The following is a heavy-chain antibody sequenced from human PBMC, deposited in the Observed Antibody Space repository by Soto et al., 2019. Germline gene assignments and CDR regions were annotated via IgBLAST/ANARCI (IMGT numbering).Heavy chain of an antibody. CDR1: GYTFTGYY. D-gene: IGHD2-2*02. CDR2: INPNSGGT. J-gene: IGHJ6*02. Sequence: ASVKVSCKASGYTFTGYYMHWVRQAPGQGLEWMGWINPNSGGTNYAQKFQSRVTMTRDTSISTAYMELSRLRSDDTAVYYCARDWDGGYCSSTSGYTETRNYYYGMDVWGQGTTVTVS. CDR3: ARDWDGGYCSSTSGYTETRNYYYGMDV. V-gene: IGHV1-2*02.